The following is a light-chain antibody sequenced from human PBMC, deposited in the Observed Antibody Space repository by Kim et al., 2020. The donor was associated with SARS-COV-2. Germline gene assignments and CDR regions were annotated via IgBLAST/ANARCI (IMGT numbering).Light chain of an antibody. Sequence: QSALTQPASVSGSPGQSITISCTGTSSDVGGYNYVSWYQQHPGKAPKLMIYDVSKRPSGVSNRFSGSKSGNTASLTISGLQDEDEADYYCSSYTSSSTSLYVFGTGTKVTVL. CDR1: SSDVGGYNY. V-gene: IGLV2-14*01. CDR2: DVS. J-gene: IGLJ1*01. CDR3: SSYTSSSTSLYV.